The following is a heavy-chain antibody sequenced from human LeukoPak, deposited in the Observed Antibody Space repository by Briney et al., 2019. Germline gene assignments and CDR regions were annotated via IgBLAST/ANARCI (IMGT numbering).Heavy chain of an antibody. J-gene: IGHJ4*02. CDR2: MNPNSGNT. CDR1: GYTFTSYD. V-gene: IGHV1-8*03. Sequence: ASVKVSCKASGYTFTSYDINWVRQATGQGLEWMGWMNPNSGNTGYAQKFQGRVTITRNTSISTAYMELSSLRSEDTAVYYCARGPLWLYSHFDYWGQGTLVTVSS. D-gene: IGHD6-19*01. CDR3: ARGPLWLYSHFDY.